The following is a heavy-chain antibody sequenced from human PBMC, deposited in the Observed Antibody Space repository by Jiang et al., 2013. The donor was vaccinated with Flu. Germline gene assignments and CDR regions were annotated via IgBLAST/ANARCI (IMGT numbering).Heavy chain of an antibody. J-gene: IGHJ3*02. CDR1: GYNFTNYY. V-gene: IGHV5-51*03. CDR3: ARLGRRTIILDKEAFDI. CDR2: IYPGDSDT. D-gene: IGHD1-14*01. Sequence: GAEVKKPGESLKISCKGSGYNFTNYYIAWVRQMPGKGLEWMGIIYPGDSDTRYSPSFQGQVPISADKSISTAYLQWSSLKASDTAMYYCARLGRRTIILDKEAFDIWGQGTLVTVSS.